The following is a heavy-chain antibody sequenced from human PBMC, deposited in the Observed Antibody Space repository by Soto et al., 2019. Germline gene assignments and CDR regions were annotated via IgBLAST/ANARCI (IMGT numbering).Heavy chain of an antibody. D-gene: IGHD6-19*01. CDR3: AKLAYSSGWYRDELDY. V-gene: IGHV3-30*18. Sequence: QVQLVESGGGVVQPGRSLRLSCAASGFTFSSYGMHWVRQAPGKGLEWVAVISYDGSNKYYADSVKGRFTISRDNSKNTLYLQMNSLRAEDTAVYYCAKLAYSSGWYRDELDYWGQGTLVTVSS. CDR2: ISYDGSNK. CDR1: GFTFSSYG. J-gene: IGHJ4*02.